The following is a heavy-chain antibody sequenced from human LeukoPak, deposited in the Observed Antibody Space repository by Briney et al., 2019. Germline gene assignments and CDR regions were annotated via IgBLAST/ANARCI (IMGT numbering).Heavy chain of an antibody. Sequence: SETLSLTCSVSGGSINGYYWSWIRQSPRRGLDWIGYMYYNGISNYNPSLKSRVTISLDKSKNQFSLRLTSVTTADTAVYYCARDGDSNIWSDFGYWGQGILVTVAP. D-gene: IGHD6-13*01. CDR1: GGSINGYY. J-gene: IGHJ4*02. V-gene: IGHV4-59*01. CDR3: ARDGDSNIWSDFGY. CDR2: MYYNGIS.